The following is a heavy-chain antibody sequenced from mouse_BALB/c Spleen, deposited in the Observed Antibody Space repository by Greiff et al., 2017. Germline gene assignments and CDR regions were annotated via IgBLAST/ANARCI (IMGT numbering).Heavy chain of an antibody. V-gene: IGHV5-17*02. Sequence: EVQRVESGGGLVQPGGSRKLSCAASGFTFSSFGMHWVRQAPEKGLEWVAYISSGSSTIYYADTVKGRFTISRDNPKNTLFLQMTSLRSEDTAMYYCAREGYGYDGMDYWGQGTTLTVSS. CDR3: AREGYGYDGMDY. D-gene: IGHD2-2*01. J-gene: IGHJ2*01. CDR1: GFTFSSFG. CDR2: ISSGSSTI.